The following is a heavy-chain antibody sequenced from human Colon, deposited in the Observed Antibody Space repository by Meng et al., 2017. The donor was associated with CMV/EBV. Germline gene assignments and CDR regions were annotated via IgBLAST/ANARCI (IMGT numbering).Heavy chain of an antibody. D-gene: IGHD6-13*01. CDR2: IYSGGSST. V-gene: IGHV3-23*03. CDR1: GFTFSSYA. J-gene: IGHJ6*02. Sequence: GGSLRLSCAASGFTFSSYAMSWVRQAPGKGLEWVSVIYSGGSSTYYADSVKGRFTISRDNSKNTLYLQMNSLKTEDTAVYYCAAITAATVTLYGMDVWGLGTTVTVSS. CDR3: AAITAATVTLYGMDV.